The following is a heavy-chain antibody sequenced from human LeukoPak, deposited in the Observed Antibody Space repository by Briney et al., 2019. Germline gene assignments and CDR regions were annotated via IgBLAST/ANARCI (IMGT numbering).Heavy chain of an antibody. J-gene: IGHJ4*02. Sequence: SETLSLTCTVSGGSISSYYWSWIRQPPGKGLEYIGYIYYSGSTNYNPSLKSRVTISVDMSRNQFSLKLSSVTAADTAVYYCARAGGYNGANFDYWGQGTLVTVSS. D-gene: IGHD5-24*01. CDR2: IYYSGST. CDR3: ARAGGYNGANFDY. CDR1: GGSISSYY. V-gene: IGHV4-59*12.